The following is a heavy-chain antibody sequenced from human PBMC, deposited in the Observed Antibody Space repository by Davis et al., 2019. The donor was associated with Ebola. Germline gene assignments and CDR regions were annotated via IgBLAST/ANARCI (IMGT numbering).Heavy chain of an antibody. CDR1: GFSFSGSG. J-gene: IGHJ4*02. CDR3: AGHTSSLY. D-gene: IGHD1-1*01. V-gene: IGHV3-30*02. Sequence: GGSLRLSCAASGFSFSGSGMHWVRQAPGKGLEWVAFIRYDGSNKYYADSVKGRFTISRDNSKNTLYLQMNSLRAEDTAVYYCAGHTSSLYWGQGTLVTVSS. CDR2: IRYDGSNK.